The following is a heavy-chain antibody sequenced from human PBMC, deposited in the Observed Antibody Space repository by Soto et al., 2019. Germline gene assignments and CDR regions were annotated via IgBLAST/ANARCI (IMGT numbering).Heavy chain of an antibody. CDR3: ARREIQGPIDY. CDR1: GYSISSSNW. V-gene: IGHV4-28*01. J-gene: IGHJ4*02. Sequence: QVQLQESGPGLVKPSDTLSLTCAVSGYSISSSNWWGWLRQPPGKGLEWIGYIYYSATTYYNPSLKSRVTMSVDTSRNQFSLKLTSVTAVDTAVYYCARREIQGPIDYWGQGTLVTVSS. CDR2: IYYSATT. D-gene: IGHD1-26*01.